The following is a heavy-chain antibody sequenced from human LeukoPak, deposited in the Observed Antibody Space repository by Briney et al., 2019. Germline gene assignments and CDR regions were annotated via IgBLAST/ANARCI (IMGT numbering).Heavy chain of an antibody. J-gene: IGHJ3*02. CDR3: ANRDSGSYYRAAFDT. CDR1: GGSISSYY. Sequence: SETLSLTCTVSGGSISSYYWSWIRQPPGKGLEWIGSIYYSGSTYYNPSLKSRVTISVDTSKNQFSLKLSSVTAADTAVYYCANRDSGSYYRAAFDTWGQGTMVTVSS. CDR2: IYYSGST. D-gene: IGHD1-26*01. V-gene: IGHV4-59*05.